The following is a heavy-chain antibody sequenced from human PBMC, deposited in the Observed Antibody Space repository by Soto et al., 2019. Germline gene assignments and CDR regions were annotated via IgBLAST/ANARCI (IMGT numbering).Heavy chain of an antibody. D-gene: IGHD2-21*02. Sequence: QVQLVQSGAEVKKPGSSVKVSCKASGGTFSSYAISWVRQAPGQGIEWMGGIIPIFGTANYAQKFQCRVTITADESTSTDYMELSSLRSEDTAVYYCARESIVVVTAIRGAFDIWGQGTMVTVSS. V-gene: IGHV1-69*01. CDR2: IIPIFGTA. J-gene: IGHJ3*02. CDR1: GGTFSSYA. CDR3: ARESIVVVTAIRGAFDI.